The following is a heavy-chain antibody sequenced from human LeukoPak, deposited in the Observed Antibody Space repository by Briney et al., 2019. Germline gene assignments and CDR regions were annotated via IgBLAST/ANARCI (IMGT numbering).Heavy chain of an antibody. J-gene: IGHJ4*02. CDR1: GGSFSGYY. V-gene: IGHV4-34*01. CDR2: INHSGST. Sequence: PSETLSLTCAVYGGSFSGYYWSWIRQPPGKGLEWIGEINHSGSTNYNPSLKSRVTISVDTSKNQFSLKLSSVTAADTAVYYCLAAAGTGVHDYWGQGTLVTVSS. CDR3: LAAAGTGVHDY. D-gene: IGHD6-13*01.